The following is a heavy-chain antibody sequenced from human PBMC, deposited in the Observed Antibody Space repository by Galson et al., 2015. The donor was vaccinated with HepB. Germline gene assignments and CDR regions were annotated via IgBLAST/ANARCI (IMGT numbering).Heavy chain of an antibody. CDR3: AGDRRVIGSSYHNWYFDL. J-gene: IGHJ2*01. V-gene: IGHV3-30-3*01. D-gene: IGHD1-26*01. Sequence: SLRLSCAASGFTFSNHPMHWVRQAPDKGLEWVSYISHDGSNQYYADSVKGRFTISRDNSKNTLYLQMNSLRSEDTALYYCAGDRRVIGSSYHNWYFDLWGRGTLVRVSS. CDR2: ISHDGSNQ. CDR1: GFTFSNHP.